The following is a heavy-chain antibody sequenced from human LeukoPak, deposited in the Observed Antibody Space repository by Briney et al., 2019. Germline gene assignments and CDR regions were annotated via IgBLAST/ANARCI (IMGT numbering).Heavy chain of an antibody. CDR2: ISSSGSTI. J-gene: IGHJ4*02. Sequence: GGSLRLSCAASGFTFSDYYMSWIRQAPGKGLEWVSYISSSGSTIYYADSVKGRFTISRDNSKNTLYMQMNSLRPEDTAVYYCAKDCGSGNYHFDYWGQGTLVTVSS. V-gene: IGHV3-11*04. CDR3: AKDCGSGNYHFDY. D-gene: IGHD3-10*01. CDR1: GFTFSDYY.